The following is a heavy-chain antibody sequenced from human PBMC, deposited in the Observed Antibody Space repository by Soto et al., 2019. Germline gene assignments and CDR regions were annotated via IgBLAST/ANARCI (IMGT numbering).Heavy chain of an antibody. CDR3: AREQPGYSYGYGLGY. V-gene: IGHV3-21*01. CDR1: GFTFSSYS. J-gene: IGHJ4*02. Sequence: EVQLVESGGGLVKPGGSLRLSCAASGFTFSSYSMNWVRQAPGKGLEWVSSISSSSSYIYYADSVKDRFTISRDNARKSLDLQMNSLRAEDTAVYYCAREQPGYSYGYGLGYWGQGTLVTVSS. D-gene: IGHD5-18*01. CDR2: ISSSSSYI.